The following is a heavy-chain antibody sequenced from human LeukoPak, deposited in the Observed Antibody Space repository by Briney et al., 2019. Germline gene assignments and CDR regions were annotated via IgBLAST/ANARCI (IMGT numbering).Heavy chain of an antibody. J-gene: IGHJ6*03. Sequence: GESLKTSCKGSGYSFTSYWIGWVRQIPGKGLEWMGIIYPGDSDTRYSTSFQGQVTISADKSIGTAYLQWSSLKASDTAMYYCARHRYGGGYDFWSGYSDYYYMDVWGKGTTVTVSS. D-gene: IGHD3-3*01. CDR1: GYSFTSYW. CDR3: ARHRYGGGYDFWSGYSDYYYMDV. CDR2: IYPGDSDT. V-gene: IGHV5-51*01.